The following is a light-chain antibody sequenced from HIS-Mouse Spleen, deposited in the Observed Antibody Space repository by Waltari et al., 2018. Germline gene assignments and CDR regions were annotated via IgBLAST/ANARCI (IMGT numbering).Light chain of an antibody. Sequence: SYELTQPLSVSVALGQTARITCGGNHIGSKKVHGYQQKPGQAPVLVIYRDSNRPSGIPERFSGSNSGNTATLTISRAQAGDEADYYCQVWDSSTAVFGGGTKLTVL. J-gene: IGLJ2*01. CDR2: RDS. V-gene: IGLV3-9*01. CDR3: QVWDSSTAV. CDR1: HIGSKK.